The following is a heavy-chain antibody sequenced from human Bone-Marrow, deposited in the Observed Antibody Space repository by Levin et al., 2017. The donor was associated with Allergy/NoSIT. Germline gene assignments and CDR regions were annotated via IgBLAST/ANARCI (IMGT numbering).Heavy chain of an antibody. J-gene: IGHJ4*02. Sequence: SQTLSLTCNVAGDSIDSYYWSWIRRPPGKGLEWIGYFYSSGGAMYNPSLKSRVTISLDATQNLLSLKLTSVTTADTAMYFCRGRCRPMELDFWGPGMLVSVAS. CDR2: FYSSGGA. CDR1: GDSIDSYY. V-gene: IGHV4-59*03. CDR3: RGRCRPMELDF. D-gene: IGHD3-16*01.